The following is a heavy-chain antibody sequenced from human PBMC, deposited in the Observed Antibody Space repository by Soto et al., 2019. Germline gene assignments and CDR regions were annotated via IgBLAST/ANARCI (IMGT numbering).Heavy chain of an antibody. V-gene: IGHV4-31*03. J-gene: IGHJ4*02. CDR3: ARGGLWFGEGSDY. CDR1: GGSISSGGYY. CDR2: IYYSGST. D-gene: IGHD3-10*01. Sequence: QVQLQESGPGLVKPSQTLSLTCTVSGGSISSGGYYWSWIRQHPGKGLEWIGYIYYSGSTYYNPSLNSRVTIAVDTSKNPFSLKLSSVTAADTAVYYCARGGLWFGEGSDYWGQGTLVTVSS.